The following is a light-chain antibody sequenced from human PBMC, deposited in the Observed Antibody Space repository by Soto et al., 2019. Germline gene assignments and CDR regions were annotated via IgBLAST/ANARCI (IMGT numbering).Light chain of an antibody. CDR2: GAS. J-gene: IGKJ5*01. CDR1: QTVIRNC. Sequence: EIVLTQSPDTLSLSPGERATLSCRASQTVIRNCLAWHQQKPGQTPMLLVYGASTRATGIPDRFSGSGSGTDFTLTISRLEPDDFAVYYCQQHGTSPITFGQGTRLEMK. V-gene: IGKV3-20*01. CDR3: QQHGTSPIT.